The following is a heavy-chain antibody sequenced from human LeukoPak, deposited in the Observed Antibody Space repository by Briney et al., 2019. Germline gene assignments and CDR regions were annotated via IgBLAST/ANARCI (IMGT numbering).Heavy chain of an antibody. Sequence: GGSLRLSCAASAFTFSSAWMTWVRQAPGKGLEWVGLIKSKTDGGTTDYAAPVKGRFTISRDDSKNTVYLQMDSLKTEDTAVYYCTTIGCCRSPNCYGFDNWGQGTLVTVSP. D-gene: IGHD2-2*01. CDR3: TTIGCCRSPNCYGFDN. CDR2: IKSKTDGGTT. V-gene: IGHV3-15*01. CDR1: AFTFSSAW. J-gene: IGHJ4*02.